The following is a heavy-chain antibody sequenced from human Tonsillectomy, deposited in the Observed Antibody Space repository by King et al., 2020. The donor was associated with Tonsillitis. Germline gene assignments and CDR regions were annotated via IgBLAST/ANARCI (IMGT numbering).Heavy chain of an antibody. CDR3: AKLLGCCSGGSCNPNPLDY. D-gene: IGHD2-15*01. Sequence: VQLVESGGGLVQPGGSLRLSCAASGFTFSSYAMSWVRQAPGKGLEWVSAISGSGGSTYYADSVKGRFTISRDNSKNTLYLQMNSLRAEDTAVYYCAKLLGCCSGGSCNPNPLDYWGQGALVTVSS. V-gene: IGHV3-23*04. CDR2: ISGSGGST. J-gene: IGHJ4*02. CDR1: GFTFSSYA.